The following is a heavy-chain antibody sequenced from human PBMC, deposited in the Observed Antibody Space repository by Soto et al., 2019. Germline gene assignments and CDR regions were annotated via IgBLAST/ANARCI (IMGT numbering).Heavy chain of an antibody. D-gene: IGHD3-9*01. Sequence: GASVKASCKVSGDTLTELSMHWVRPPPGKGLEWMGGFDPEDGETIYAQKFQGRVTMTEDTPTDTAYMELSSLRSEDTAVYYCATDSTDILTGYYDYWGQGTLVTVSS. V-gene: IGHV1-24*01. J-gene: IGHJ4*02. CDR2: FDPEDGET. CDR1: GDTLTELS. CDR3: ATDSTDILTGYYDY.